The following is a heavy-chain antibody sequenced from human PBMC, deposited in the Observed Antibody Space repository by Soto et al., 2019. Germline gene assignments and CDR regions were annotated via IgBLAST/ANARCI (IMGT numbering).Heavy chain of an antibody. J-gene: IGHJ4*02. D-gene: IGHD3-3*01. Sequence: GGSLRLSCAASGFTFSSYSMNWVRQAPGKGLEWVSSISSSSSYIYYADSVKGRFTISRDNAKNSLYLQMNSLRAEDRAVYYGARNYDCWSGYYTWGLGGFDYWGQGTLVTVSS. V-gene: IGHV3-21*01. CDR2: ISSSSSYI. CDR3: ARNYDCWSGYYTWGLGGFDY. CDR1: GFTFSSYS.